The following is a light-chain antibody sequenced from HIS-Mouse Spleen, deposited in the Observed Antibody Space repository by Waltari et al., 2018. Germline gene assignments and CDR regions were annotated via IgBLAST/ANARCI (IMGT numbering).Light chain of an antibody. V-gene: IGLV3-19*01. CDR3: NSRDSSGNHVV. J-gene: IGLJ2*01. CDR2: GKN. Sequence: SSELTQDPAVSVALGQTVRITCQGDSLRSYYASWYQQKPGQAPLLVIYGKNNRPSGIPDRFSGSSSGNTASLTITGAQEEDEADYYCNSRDSSGNHVVFGGGTKLTVL. CDR1: SLRSYY.